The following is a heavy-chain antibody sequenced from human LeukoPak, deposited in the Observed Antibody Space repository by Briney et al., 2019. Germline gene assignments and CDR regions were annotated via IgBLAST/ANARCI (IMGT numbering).Heavy chain of an antibody. D-gene: IGHD1-14*01. J-gene: IGHJ4*02. V-gene: IGHV4-59*08. Sequence: KPSETLSLTCTVSGASISSYYWSWIRQPPGKGLEWIAYINYSGSTTYNPSLKSRVTISTDTSKNQFSLKLTSVTASDTAVYYCTGEPAGGFRFDYWGQGTLVTVSS. CDR3: TGEPAGGFRFDY. CDR2: INYSGST. CDR1: GASISSYY.